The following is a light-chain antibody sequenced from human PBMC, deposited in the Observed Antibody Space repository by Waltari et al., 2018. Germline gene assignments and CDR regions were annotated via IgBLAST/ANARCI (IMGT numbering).Light chain of an antibody. V-gene: IGLV2-23*02. Sequence: QSALTQPASVSGSPGQSITISCTGTGRAVATFNLFSWYQQHPGKAPKLMIYEVTKPPSGVSSRFSGSKSGNPASLTISGLQAEDEADYYCCSYAATNTLVFGGGTQLTVL. CDR2: EVT. J-gene: IGLJ3*02. CDR3: CSYAATNTLV. CDR1: GRAVATFNL.